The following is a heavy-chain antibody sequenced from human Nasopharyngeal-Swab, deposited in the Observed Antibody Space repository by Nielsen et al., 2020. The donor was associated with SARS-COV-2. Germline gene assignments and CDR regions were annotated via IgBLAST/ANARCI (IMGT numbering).Heavy chain of an antibody. CDR3: ARGEMATTSFDY. Sequence: SETLSLTCTVSGGSISSYYWSWIRQPPGKGLEWIGYIYYSGSTNYNPSLKSRVTISVDTSKNQFSLKLSPVTAADTAVYYCARGEMATTSFDYWGQGTLVTVSS. D-gene: IGHD5-24*01. V-gene: IGHV4-59*01. J-gene: IGHJ4*02. CDR1: GGSISSYY. CDR2: IYYSGST.